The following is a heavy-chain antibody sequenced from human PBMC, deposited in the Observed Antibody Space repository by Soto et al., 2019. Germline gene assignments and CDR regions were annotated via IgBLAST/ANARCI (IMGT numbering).Heavy chain of an antibody. V-gene: IGHV3-11*01. J-gene: IGHJ4*02. D-gene: IGHD6-19*01. CDR2: ISSTGRTI. Sequence: GGSLRLSCGASGFTFSNYYMSWIRQAPGKGLEWVSYISSTGRTIYYADSVKGRFTVSRDNAQNSLSLKLNSLRIEDTAVYYCARSYSSGWEFDYWGQGTQVSVSS. CDR3: ARSYSSGWEFDY. CDR1: GFTFSNYY.